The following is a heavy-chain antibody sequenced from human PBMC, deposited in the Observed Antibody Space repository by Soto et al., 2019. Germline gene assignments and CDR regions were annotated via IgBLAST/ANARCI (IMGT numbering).Heavy chain of an antibody. CDR2: IWYDGSDK. D-gene: IGHD3-10*01. CDR3: ARATVGSASYGSNPYYYYGMDV. CDR1: GFTFSSYG. V-gene: IGHV3-33*01. Sequence: PGGSLRLSCAASGFTFSSYGMHWVRQAPGKGLEWVTFIWYDGSDKFYTDSVKGRFTISRDNSKNTLYLQMNSLTAEDTAVYYCARATVGSASYGSNPYYYYGMDVWGQGTTVTVYS. J-gene: IGHJ6*02.